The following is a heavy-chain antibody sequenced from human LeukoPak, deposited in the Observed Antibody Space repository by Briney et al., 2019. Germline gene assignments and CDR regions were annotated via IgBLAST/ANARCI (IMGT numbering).Heavy chain of an antibody. CDR1: GFTFSSYW. V-gene: IGHV3-21*01. Sequence: PGGSLRLSCAASGFTFSSYWMSWVRQAPGKGLEWVSSISSSSSYIYYADSVKGRFTISRDNAKNSLYLQMNSLRAEDTAVYYCARDFGRRHYDFWSGYFPNYYYMDVWGKGTTVTVSS. CDR3: ARDFGRRHYDFWSGYFPNYYYMDV. D-gene: IGHD3-3*01. J-gene: IGHJ6*03. CDR2: ISSSSSYI.